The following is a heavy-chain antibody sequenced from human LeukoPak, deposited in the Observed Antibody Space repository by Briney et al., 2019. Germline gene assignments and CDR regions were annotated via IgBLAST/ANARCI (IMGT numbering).Heavy chain of an antibody. CDR2: MNPNSGNT. D-gene: IGHD3-9*01. J-gene: IGHJ6*03. V-gene: IGHV1-8*01. CDR1: GYPFTSND. Sequence: ASVKVSCKASGYPFTSNDINWVRQATGQGLEWMGWMNPNSGNTGYAQKFQGRVTISRSTSISTAYMELSSLRSDDTAVFYCARADYDFLTGYTYYMDVWGTGTTVTISS. CDR3: ARADYDFLTGYTYYMDV.